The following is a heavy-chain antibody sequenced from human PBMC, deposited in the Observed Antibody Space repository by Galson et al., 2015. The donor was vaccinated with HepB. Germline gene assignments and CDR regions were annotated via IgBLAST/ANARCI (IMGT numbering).Heavy chain of an antibody. Sequence: SVKVSCKVSGYTLTELSMHWVRQAPGKGLEWMGGFDPEDGETIYAQKFQGRVTITEDTSTDTAYMELSSLRSEDTAVYYCAAVMITFGGVIVYYFDYWGQGTLVTVSS. J-gene: IGHJ4*02. CDR3: AAVMITFGGVIVYYFDY. D-gene: IGHD3-16*02. CDR2: FDPEDGET. CDR1: GYTLTELS. V-gene: IGHV1-24*01.